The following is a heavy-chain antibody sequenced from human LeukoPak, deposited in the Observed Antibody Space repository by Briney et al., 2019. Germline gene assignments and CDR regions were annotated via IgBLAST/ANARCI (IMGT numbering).Heavy chain of an antibody. V-gene: IGHV4-59*01. Sequence: SETLSLTCTVSGGSISSYYWSWIRQPPGKGLEWIGYIYYSGSTNYNPSLKSRVTISVDTSKNQFSLKLSSVTAADTAVYYCARTYSRHYYFDYWGQGTLVTVSS. CDR3: ARTYSRHYYFDY. J-gene: IGHJ4*02. CDR1: GGSISSYY. CDR2: IYYSGST. D-gene: IGHD6-13*01.